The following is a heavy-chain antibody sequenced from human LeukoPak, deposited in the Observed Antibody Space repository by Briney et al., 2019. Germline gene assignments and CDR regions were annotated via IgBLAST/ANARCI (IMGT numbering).Heavy chain of an antibody. V-gene: IGHV4-59*08. CDR3: ARLPPYSSSWYFDY. J-gene: IGHJ4*02. CDR1: GGSISSYY. D-gene: IGHD6-13*01. CDR2: IYYSGST. Sequence: SETLSLTCTVSGGSISSYYWSWIRQPPGKGLEWIGYIYYSGSTNYNPSLKSRVTISVDTPKNQFSLKLSSVTAADTAVYYCARLPPYSSSWYFDYWGQGTLVTVS.